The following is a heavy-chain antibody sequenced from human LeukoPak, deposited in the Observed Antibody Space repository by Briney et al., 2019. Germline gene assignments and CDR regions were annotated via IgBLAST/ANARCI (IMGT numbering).Heavy chain of an antibody. CDR1: GFTFSNAW. J-gene: IGHJ4*02. Sequence: GGSLRLSCAASGFTFSNAWMSWVRQAPGKGLEWVGRIKSKTDGGTTDYAAPVKGRLTISRDDSKNTLYLQMNSLKTEDTAVYYCTTEFDYYGSGSYRDYWGQGTLVTVSS. CDR3: TTEFDYYGSGSYRDY. CDR2: IKSKTDGGTT. D-gene: IGHD3-10*01. V-gene: IGHV3-15*01.